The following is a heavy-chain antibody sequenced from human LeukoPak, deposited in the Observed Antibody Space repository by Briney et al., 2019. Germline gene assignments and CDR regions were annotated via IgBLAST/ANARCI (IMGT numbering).Heavy chain of an antibody. CDR1: GDSVSSSSYY. J-gene: IGHJ5*02. Sequence: SETLSLTCTVSGDSVSSSSYYWGWIRQPPGKGLEWIGSIYYSGTTSYNPSLKSRVTISVDTSKNQFSLMLTSVTASDTAVYFCGGAATGTVGWFDPWGQGTLVTVSS. V-gene: IGHV4-39*01. D-gene: IGHD6-13*01. CDR3: GGAATGTVGWFDP. CDR2: IYYSGTT.